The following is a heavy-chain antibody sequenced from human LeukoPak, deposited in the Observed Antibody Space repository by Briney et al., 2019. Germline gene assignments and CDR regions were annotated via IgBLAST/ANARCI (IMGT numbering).Heavy chain of an antibody. Sequence: GASVKVSCKASGYTFTGYYMHWVRQAPGQGLEWMGWINANSGGTNYAQTFQGRVTMTRDKSISTVYMELSRLRSDDTAVYYCARELEIPRMRTMVRGVISDYWGQGTLVTVSS. J-gene: IGHJ4*02. V-gene: IGHV1-2*02. CDR3: ARELEIPRMRTMVRGVISDY. D-gene: IGHD3-10*01. CDR1: GYTFTGYY. CDR2: INANSGGT.